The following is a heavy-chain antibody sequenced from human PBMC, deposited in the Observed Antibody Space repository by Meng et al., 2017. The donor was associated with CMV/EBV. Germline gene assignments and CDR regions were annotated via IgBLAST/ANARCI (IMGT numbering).Heavy chain of an antibody. V-gene: IGHV1-18*01. J-gene: IGHJ6*02. CDR1: GYTFTSYG. CDR2: ISAYNGNT. D-gene: IGHD4-17*01. CDR3: ARVRTVTTPYYYYYYGMDV. Sequence: ASVKVSCKASGYTFTSYGISWVRQAPGQGLEWMGWISAYNGNTNYAQKLQGRVTMTTDTSTSTAYMELRSLRSDDTAVYYCARVRTVTTPYYYYYYGMDVWGQGTTVTVSS.